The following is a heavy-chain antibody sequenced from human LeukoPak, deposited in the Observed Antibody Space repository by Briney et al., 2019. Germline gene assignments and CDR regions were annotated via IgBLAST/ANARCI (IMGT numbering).Heavy chain of an antibody. V-gene: IGHV1-69*01. CDR3: TIAVAGTPLDY. J-gene: IGHJ4*02. Sequence: GSSVKVSCKASGGTFSSYAIGWVRQAPGQGLEWMGGIIPIFGTANYAQKFQGRVTITADESTSTAYMELSSLRSEDTAVYYCTIAVAGTPLDYWGQGTLVTVSS. CDR1: GGTFSSYA. CDR2: IIPIFGTA. D-gene: IGHD6-19*01.